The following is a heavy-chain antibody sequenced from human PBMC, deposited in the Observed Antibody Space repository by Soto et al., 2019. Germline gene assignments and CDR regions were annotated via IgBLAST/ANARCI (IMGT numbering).Heavy chain of an antibody. V-gene: IGHV3-15*01. CDR2: VKREIDGATT. D-gene: IGHD2-21*01. CDR3: TTDPIRDY. Sequence: PGGSLRLSCAPSESTLSNVWMSWVRQPPGKGLEWVGRVKREIDGATTDYAAPVKGRFRISRDDSKNTVYLQMNSLRTEDTAVYYCTTDPIRDYWSLGTLVTVSS. CDR1: ESTLSNVW. J-gene: IGHJ4*02.